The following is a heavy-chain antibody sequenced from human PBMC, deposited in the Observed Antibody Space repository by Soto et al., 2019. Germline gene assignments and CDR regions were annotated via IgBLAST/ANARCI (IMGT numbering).Heavy chain of an antibody. J-gene: IGHJ4*02. D-gene: IGHD2-21*02. Sequence: QVQLVESGGGMVQPGTSLRLSCAASGFTFNSLSLHWVRQRPDKGLEWVAVISHDGRVTFYADFVKGRFTVSRDNSKNTIYLQVNSLIAQDTAVYYCAREPYGDSQYSDYWGQGTLFTVSS. CDR3: AREPYGDSQYSDY. V-gene: IGHV3-30*04. CDR2: ISHDGRVT. CDR1: GFTFNSLS.